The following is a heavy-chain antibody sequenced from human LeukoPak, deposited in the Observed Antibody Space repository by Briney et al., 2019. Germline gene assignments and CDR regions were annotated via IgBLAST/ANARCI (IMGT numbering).Heavy chain of an antibody. V-gene: IGHV3-30*02. D-gene: IGHD3-16*01. CDR3: VKDEYVWGSY. CDR1: GFTFSSYG. J-gene: IGHJ4*02. Sequence: SGGSLRLSCAASGFTFSSYGMHWVRQAPGKGLEWVAFIRYDGSNKYYADSVKGRFTISRDNSKNTLYLQMNSLRAEDTAVYYCVKDEYVWGSYWGQGTLVTVSS. CDR2: IRYDGSNK.